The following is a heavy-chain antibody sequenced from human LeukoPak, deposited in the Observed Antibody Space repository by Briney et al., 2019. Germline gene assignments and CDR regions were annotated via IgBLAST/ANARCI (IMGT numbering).Heavy chain of an antibody. CDR1: GGSISSYY. V-gene: IGHV4-59*01. CDR2: IYYSGST. CDR3: ARDFKGYYGSGSYAFQYWYFDL. Sequence: PSETLSLTCTVSGGSISSYYWSWIRQPPGKGLEWIGYIYYSGSTNYNPSLKSRVTISVDTSKNQFSLKLSSVTAADTAVYYCARDFKGYYGSGSYAFQYWYFDLWGRGTLVTVSS. D-gene: IGHD3-10*01. J-gene: IGHJ2*01.